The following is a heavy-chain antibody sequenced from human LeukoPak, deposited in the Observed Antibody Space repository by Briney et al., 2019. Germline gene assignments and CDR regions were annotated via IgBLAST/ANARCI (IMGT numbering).Heavy chain of an antibody. CDR2: ISAYNGNT. D-gene: IGHD3-10*01. Sequence: VASVKVSCKTSGYTFTSYDISWVRQASGQGLEWMGWISAYNGNTDYAQKLQGRVTMTTDTSTSTAYMELRSLRSDDTAVYYCAKDMWRVRGVSDYWGQGTLVTVSS. J-gene: IGHJ4*02. CDR3: AKDMWRVRGVSDY. CDR1: GYTFTSYD. V-gene: IGHV1-18*01.